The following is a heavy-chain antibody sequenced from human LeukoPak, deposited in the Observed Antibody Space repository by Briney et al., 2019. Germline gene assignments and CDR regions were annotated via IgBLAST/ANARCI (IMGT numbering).Heavy chain of an antibody. Sequence: ASVKVSCKASGYTFTGYYMHWVRQAPGQGLEWMGWINPNSGGTNYAQKFQGRVTMTRDTSISTAYMELSRLRSDDTAVYYCARDPGRLRYFDWLGGYYYMDVWGKGTTVTVSS. CDR1: GYTFTGYY. CDR2: INPNSGGT. V-gene: IGHV1-2*02. D-gene: IGHD3-9*01. J-gene: IGHJ6*03. CDR3: ARDPGRLRYFDWLGGYYYMDV.